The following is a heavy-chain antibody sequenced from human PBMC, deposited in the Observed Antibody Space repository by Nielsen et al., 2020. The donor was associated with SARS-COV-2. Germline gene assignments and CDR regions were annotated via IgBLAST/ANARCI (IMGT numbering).Heavy chain of an antibody. Sequence: KVSCKGSGYSFTSYWISWVRQMPGKGLEWMGRIDPSDSYTNYSPSFEGHVTISAGKSSSTAYLQWSSLKASDTAIYYCARHPYEGSSWFFDYWGQGSLVTVSS. CDR2: IDPSDSYT. CDR3: ARHPYEGSSWFFDY. V-gene: IGHV5-10-1*01. J-gene: IGHJ4*02. CDR1: GYSFTSYW. D-gene: IGHD6-13*01.